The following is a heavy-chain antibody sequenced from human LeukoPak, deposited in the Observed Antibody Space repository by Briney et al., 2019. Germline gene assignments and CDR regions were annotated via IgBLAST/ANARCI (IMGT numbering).Heavy chain of an antibody. CDR2: INPNTGGT. D-gene: IGHD5-24*01. Sequence: ASVKVSCKASGYTFTGYYMHWVRQAPGQGLEWMGLINPNTGGTNYAQRFQGRVTMTRDTSISTVYMDLRSLRSDDTAVYYCERDRWQQLDWFDPWGQGTLVIVSS. J-gene: IGHJ5*02. CDR3: ERDRWQQLDWFDP. V-gene: IGHV1-2*02. CDR1: GYTFTGYY.